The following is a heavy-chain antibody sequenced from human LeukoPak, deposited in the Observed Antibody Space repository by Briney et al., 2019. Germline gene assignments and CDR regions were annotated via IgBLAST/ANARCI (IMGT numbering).Heavy chain of an antibody. D-gene: IGHD2-15*01. J-gene: IGHJ6*03. CDR2: IYYSGST. CDR1: GGSISSSIYY. Sequence: SETLSLTCAVSGGSISSSIYYWGWIRQAPGKGLEWIGSIYYSGSTYYNPSLKSRVTISVDPSKNRFSLRLSSVTAADTAVYYCARDRGVDYCSGGSCSHYYYYMDVWGKGTTVTISS. V-gene: IGHV4-39*07. CDR3: ARDRGVDYCSGGSCSHYYYYMDV.